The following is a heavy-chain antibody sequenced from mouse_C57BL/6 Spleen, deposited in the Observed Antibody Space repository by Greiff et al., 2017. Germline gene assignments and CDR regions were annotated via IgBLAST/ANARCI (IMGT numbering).Heavy chain of an antibody. J-gene: IGHJ3*01. CDR3: ARRDGNYDWFAY. V-gene: IGHV1-55*01. CDR1: GYTFTSYW. CDR2: IYPGSGST. D-gene: IGHD2-1*01. Sequence: QVQLQQPGAELVKPGASVKMSCKASGYTFTSYWITWVKQRPGQGLEWIGDIYPGSGSTNYNEKFKSKATLTVDTSSSTAYMQLSSLTSEDSAVYYCARRDGNYDWFAYWGQGTLVTVSA.